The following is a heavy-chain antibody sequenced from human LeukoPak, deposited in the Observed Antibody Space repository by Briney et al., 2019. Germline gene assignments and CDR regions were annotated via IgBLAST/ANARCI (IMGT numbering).Heavy chain of an antibody. J-gene: IGHJ4*02. CDR2: INYSGST. CDR3: ARELNYYGSGSPSY. V-gene: IGHV4-34*01. D-gene: IGHD3-10*01. CDR1: GGSFSGYF. Sequence: SETLSLTCAVYGGSFSGYFWSWIRQPPGKGLEWIGEINYSGSTNYNPSLKSRVTISVDTSKNQFSLKLSSVTAADTAVYYCARELNYYGSGSPSYWGQGTLVTVSS.